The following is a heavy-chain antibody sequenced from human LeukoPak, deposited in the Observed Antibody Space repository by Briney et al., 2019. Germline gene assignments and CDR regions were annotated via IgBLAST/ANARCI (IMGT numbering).Heavy chain of an antibody. J-gene: IGHJ3*02. D-gene: IGHD2-15*01. CDR2: IKEDGSQK. CDR3: VRDRGWYAFDI. V-gene: IGHV3-7*01. Sequence: GGSLRLSCVGSGFTFSSSWMTWVRQAPGKGLEWVANIKEDGSQKYYVDSVKGRFTISRDNAKNSLYPQMNSLRAEDTAVYYCVRDRGWYAFDIWGKGTMATVSS. CDR1: GFTFSSSW.